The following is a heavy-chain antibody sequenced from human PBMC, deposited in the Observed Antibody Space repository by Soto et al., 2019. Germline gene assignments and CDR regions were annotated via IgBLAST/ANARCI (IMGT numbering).Heavy chain of an antibody. CDR3: ARVVGALGHWFDP. CDR1: GDTLTSYG. J-gene: IGHJ5*02. Sequence: VQLEQSGAEVKKPGASEKVSCKASGDTLTSYGISWVRQAPGQGLEWMGRISAYNGNTNYAQKLQGRVTMTTDTSTSTAYMELRSLRSDDTAVYYCARVVGALGHWFDPWGQGTLVTVSS. D-gene: IGHD1-26*01. CDR2: ISAYNGNT. V-gene: IGHV1-18*01.